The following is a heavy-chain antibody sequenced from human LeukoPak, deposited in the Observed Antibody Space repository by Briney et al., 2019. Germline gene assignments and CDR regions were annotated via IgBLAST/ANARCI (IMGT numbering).Heavy chain of an antibody. J-gene: IGHJ2*01. CDR1: GFTFSSYD. V-gene: IGHV3-23*01. CDR3: ARVVGRNWYLDL. D-gene: IGHD1-14*01. CDR2: IYGRGGTT. Sequence: PGGSLGLSCGASGFTFSSYDMPWVRQAPGKGLGWVSGIYGRGGTTYYADSVKGRFIVSRDNSKNSLSLQMNSLRAEDTAVYYCARVVGRNWYLDLWGRGTHVTVSS.